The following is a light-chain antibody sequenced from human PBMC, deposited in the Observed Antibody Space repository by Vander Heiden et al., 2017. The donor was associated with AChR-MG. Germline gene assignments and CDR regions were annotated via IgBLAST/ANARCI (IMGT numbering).Light chain of an antibody. CDR3: QQSSNWPLT. CDR1: QSVSSY. V-gene: IGKV3-11*01. Sequence: DIVLTQSPATLSLSPGERATLSCRASQSVSSYLAWYQQKPGQAPRLLIYDASNRATGIPARFSGSGSGTDFTLTISSLEPEDFAVYSCQQSSNWPLTFGGGTKVEIK. CDR2: DAS. J-gene: IGKJ4*01.